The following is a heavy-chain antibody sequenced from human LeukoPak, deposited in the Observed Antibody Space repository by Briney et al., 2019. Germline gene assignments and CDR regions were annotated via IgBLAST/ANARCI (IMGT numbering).Heavy chain of an antibody. CDR1: GFTFSSYA. V-gene: IGHV3-30*04. CDR2: ISYDGSNK. CDR3: ASRPFYDILTGYSDDY. Sequence: GGSLRLSCAASGFTFSSYAMHWVRQAPGKGLEWVAVISYDGSNKYYADSVKGRFTISRDNSKNTLYLQMNSLRAEDTAVYYCASRPFYDILTGYSDDYWGQGTLVTVSS. D-gene: IGHD3-9*01. J-gene: IGHJ4*02.